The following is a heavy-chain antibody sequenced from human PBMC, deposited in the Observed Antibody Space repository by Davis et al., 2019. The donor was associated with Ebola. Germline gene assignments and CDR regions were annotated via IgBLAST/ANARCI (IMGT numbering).Heavy chain of an antibody. D-gene: IGHD5-24*01. CDR1: GFNFDDYA. CDR2: IIWNSGNM. V-gene: IGHV3-9*01. CDR3: ARGGRDVYNLWDWFDP. Sequence: GGSLRLSCAASGFNFDDYAMFWVRQLPGKGLGWVPGIIWNSGNMDYPASVKGRFTMSRDHAKNSLYLQMNSLRVEDTAFYYCARGGRDVYNLWDWFDPWGQGTLVTVSS. J-gene: IGHJ5*02.